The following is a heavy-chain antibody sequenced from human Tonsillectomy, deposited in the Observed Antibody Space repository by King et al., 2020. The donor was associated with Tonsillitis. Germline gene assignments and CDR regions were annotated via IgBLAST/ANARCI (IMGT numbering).Heavy chain of an antibody. Sequence: VQLVESGGGVVQPGRSLRLSCAASGFTFSSYGMHWVRQAPGKGLEWVAVIWYDGSNKYYADSVKGRFTISRDNSKNTLYLQMNSLRAEDTAVYYCARNYLVYNILTGLDYYYGMDVWGQGTTVTVSS. CDR2: IWYDGSNK. CDR3: ARNYLVYNILTGLDYYYGMDV. V-gene: IGHV3-33*01. CDR1: GFTFSSYG. D-gene: IGHD3-9*01. J-gene: IGHJ6*02.